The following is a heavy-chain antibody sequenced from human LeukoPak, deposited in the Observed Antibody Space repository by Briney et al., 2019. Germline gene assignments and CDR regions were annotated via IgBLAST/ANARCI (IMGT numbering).Heavy chain of an antibody. CDR2: IYYSGST. Sequence: PSETLSLTCTVSGGSISSYYWSWIRQPPGKGLEWIGYIYYSGSTNYNPSLKSRVTISVDTSKNQFSLKLSSVTAADTAVYYCARDRAQWLLNWFDPWGQGTLVTVSS. V-gene: IGHV4-59*01. D-gene: IGHD6-19*01. J-gene: IGHJ5*02. CDR3: ARDRAQWLLNWFDP. CDR1: GGSISSYY.